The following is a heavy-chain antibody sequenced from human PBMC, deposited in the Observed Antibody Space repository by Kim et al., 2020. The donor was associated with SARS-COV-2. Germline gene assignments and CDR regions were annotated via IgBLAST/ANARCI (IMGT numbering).Heavy chain of an antibody. J-gene: IGHJ3*02. Sequence: GGSLRLSCAASGFTFSSYSMNWVRQAPGKGLEWVSSISSSSSYIYYADSVKGRFTISRDNAKNSLYLQMNSLRAEDTAVYYCARFMRYFDWLLYSFDAFDIWGQGTMVTVSS. CDR3: ARFMRYFDWLLYSFDAFDI. CDR2: ISSSSSYI. V-gene: IGHV3-21*01. CDR1: GFTFSSYS. D-gene: IGHD3-9*01.